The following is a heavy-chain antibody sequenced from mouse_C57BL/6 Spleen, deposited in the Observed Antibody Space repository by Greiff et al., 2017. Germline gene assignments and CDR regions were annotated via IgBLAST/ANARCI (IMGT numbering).Heavy chain of an antibody. J-gene: IGHJ3*01. CDR1: GYTFTDYY. V-gene: IGHV1-26*01. D-gene: IGHD2-3*01. CDR3: ARRDGPSPFAY. Sequence: VQLQQSGPELVKPGASVKISCKASGYTFTDYYMNWVKQSHGKSLEWIGDINPNNGGTSYNQKFKGKATLTVDKSSSTAYMELRRLTSEDSAVYYCARRDGPSPFAYWGQGTLVTVSA. CDR2: INPNNGGT.